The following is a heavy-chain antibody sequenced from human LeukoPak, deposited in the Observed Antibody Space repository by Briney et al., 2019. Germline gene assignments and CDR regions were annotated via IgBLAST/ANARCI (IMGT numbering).Heavy chain of an antibody. J-gene: IGHJ6*03. Sequence: SDTLSLTCTVSGYSISLGYYWGWIRQPPGKGLEWIGSIYHSGSTYYNPSLKSRVTISVDTSKNQFSLKLSSVTATDTAVYYCARDETYSSDWQSNHYYYYMDVWGKGTTVTVSS. CDR2: IYHSGST. D-gene: IGHD6-19*01. CDR1: GYSISLGYY. V-gene: IGHV4-38-2*02. CDR3: ARDETYSSDWQSNHYYYYMDV.